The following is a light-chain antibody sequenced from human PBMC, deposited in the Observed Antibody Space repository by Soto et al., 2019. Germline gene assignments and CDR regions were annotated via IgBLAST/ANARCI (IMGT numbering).Light chain of an antibody. J-gene: IGKJ5*01. CDR1: QSVSSN. CDR2: GAS. V-gene: IGKV3-15*01. CDR3: QQYYNWLMIT. Sequence: EIVMTQSPATLSVSPGERATLSCRASQSVSSNLAWYQQKPGQAPRLLIYGASTRATGIPARFSGSGSGTDFTLTISSLQSEECSGYCRQQYYNWLMITSGQWTRLDIK.